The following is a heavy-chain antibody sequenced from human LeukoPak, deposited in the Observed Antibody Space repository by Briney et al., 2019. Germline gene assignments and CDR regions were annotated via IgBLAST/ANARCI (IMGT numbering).Heavy chain of an antibody. CDR3: ARAARSSWLDY. CDR1: GGSISSGGYS. Sequence: SETLSLTCAVSGGSISSGGYSWSWIRQPPGKGLEWIGYIYHSGSTYYNPSLKSRVTISVDRSKNQFSLKLSSVTAADTAVYYCARAARSSWLDYWGQGTLVTVSS. J-gene: IGHJ4*02. CDR2: IYHSGST. D-gene: IGHD6-13*01. V-gene: IGHV4-30-2*01.